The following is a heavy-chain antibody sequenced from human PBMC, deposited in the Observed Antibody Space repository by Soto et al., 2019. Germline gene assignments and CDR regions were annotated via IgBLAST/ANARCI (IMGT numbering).Heavy chain of an antibody. V-gene: IGHV4-59*01. CDR1: DDSSSNYK. J-gene: IGHJ5*02. D-gene: IGHD1-1*01. Sequence: SETLSLTCTVSDDSSSNYKWSWIRQPPGRRLEWIGYIDSNGGTSYNPSLQSRVTISIDTSTKQFFLKLSSVTAADTAMYYCARDQLEGNWFDPWGQGTLVTVS. CDR3: ARDQLEGNWFDP. CDR2: IDSNGGT.